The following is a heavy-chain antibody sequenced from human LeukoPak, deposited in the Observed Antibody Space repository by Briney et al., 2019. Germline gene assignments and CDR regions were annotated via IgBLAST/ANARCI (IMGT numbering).Heavy chain of an antibody. CDR1: GFTISSNY. CDR2: IYSGGST. D-gene: IGHD7-27*01. Sequence: PGGSLRFSCAASGFTISSNYMSWVRQAPGKDLEWLPVIYSGGSTYYAASVKGRFTISRDNSKNTLYLQMNSLRAEDTAVYYCERTTNWGHWYFDLWGRGTLVTVSS. CDR3: ERTTNWGHWYFDL. V-gene: IGHV3-53*01. J-gene: IGHJ2*01.